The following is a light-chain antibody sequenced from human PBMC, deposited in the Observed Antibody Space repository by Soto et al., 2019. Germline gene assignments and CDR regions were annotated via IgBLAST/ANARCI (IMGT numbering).Light chain of an antibody. J-gene: IGKJ1*01. V-gene: IGKV3-15*01. CDR2: GAS. Sequence: IVWTQSPGTLSLSPGERATLSCRASQTVSSSFLAWYQQKPGQAPRLLIYGASTRATGIPARFSGSGSGTEFTLTISSLQSEDFAVYYCQQYNNWPPWTFGQGTKVDIK. CDR1: QTVSSS. CDR3: QQYNNWPPWT.